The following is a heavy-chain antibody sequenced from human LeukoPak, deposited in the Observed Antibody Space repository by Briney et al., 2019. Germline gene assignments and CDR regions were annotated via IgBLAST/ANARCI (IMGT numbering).Heavy chain of an antibody. Sequence: SETLSLTCTVSGASITSYYWSWIRQPAGKGLEWIGRTYTSGSINYNPSLKSRVTMSVDTSKNQFSLKLTSVTAADTAVYYCARGGRKSGYYFDYWGQGTLVTVSS. CDR2: TYTSGSI. CDR1: GASITSYY. CDR3: ARGGRKSGYYFDY. J-gene: IGHJ4*02. D-gene: IGHD3-10*01. V-gene: IGHV4-4*07.